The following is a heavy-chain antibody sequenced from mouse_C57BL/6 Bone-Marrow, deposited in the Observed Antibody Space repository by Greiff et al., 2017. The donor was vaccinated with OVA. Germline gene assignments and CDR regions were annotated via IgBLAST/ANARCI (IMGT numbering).Heavy chain of an antibody. CDR1: GYSITSGYD. Sequence: EVKLQESGPGMVKPSQSLSLTCTVTGYSITSGYDWHWIRHFPGNKLEWMGYISYSGSTNYNPSLKSRISITHDTSKNHFFLKLNSVTTEDTATYYCARARLYGSSTGDAMDYWGQGTSVTVSS. J-gene: IGHJ4*01. D-gene: IGHD1-1*01. CDR3: ARARLYGSSTGDAMDY. V-gene: IGHV3-1*01. CDR2: ISYSGST.